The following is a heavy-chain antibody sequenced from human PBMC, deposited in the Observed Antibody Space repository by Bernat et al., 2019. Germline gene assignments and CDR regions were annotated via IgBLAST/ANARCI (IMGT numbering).Heavy chain of an antibody. CDR2: ISYDGSNN. CDR3: AKDLQLARDSLGGRFDP. J-gene: IGHJ5*02. V-gene: IGHV3-30*18. D-gene: IGHD6-13*01. Sequence: QVQLVESGGGVVQPGRSLRLSCAASGFTFSSYGMHWVRQAPGKGLEWVAVISYDGSNNYYADSVKGRVTISRDNTKTTLYLQMNSLRAEATAVYYCAKDLQLARDSLGGRFDPWGQGTLVTVSS. CDR1: GFTFSSYG.